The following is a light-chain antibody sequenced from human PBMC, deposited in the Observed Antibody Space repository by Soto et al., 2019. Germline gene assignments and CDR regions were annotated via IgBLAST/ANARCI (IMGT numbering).Light chain of an antibody. CDR1: TSDVGGHDF. CDR3: TSYTSRSPYV. J-gene: IGLJ1*01. Sequence: QSVLTQPASVSGSPGQSITISCSGSTSDVGGHDFVSWYQHHPGKAPKLLIFEVTNRPSGVSHRFSGSKSGNTASLTISGLQVEDEADYYCTSYTSRSPYVFGSGTKVTAL. CDR2: EVT. V-gene: IGLV2-14*01.